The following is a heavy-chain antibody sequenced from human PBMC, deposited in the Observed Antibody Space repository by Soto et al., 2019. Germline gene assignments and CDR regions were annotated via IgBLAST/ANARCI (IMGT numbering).Heavy chain of an antibody. Sequence: QVQLQQSGPGLVKPSQTLSLTCTVSGDSISSGGYYWTWIRQHPGKGLEWIGYIRYSESTYYNPSLKSRVIVSIDTSKNQFSLRLGSVTAADTAVYFCTRGAWGYAFDVWGQGTMVTVSS. CDR1: GDSISSGGYY. D-gene: IGHD3-16*01. V-gene: IGHV4-31*03. CDR2: IRYSEST. J-gene: IGHJ3*01. CDR3: TRGAWGYAFDV.